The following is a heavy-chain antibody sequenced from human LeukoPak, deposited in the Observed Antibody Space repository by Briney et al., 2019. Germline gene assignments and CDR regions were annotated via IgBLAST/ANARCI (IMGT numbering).Heavy chain of an antibody. Sequence: SETLSLTCTVSGGSISGYYWSWIRQPAGKGLEWIGRIYTSGSTNYNPSLKSRVTMSVDTSKNQFSLKLSSVTAADTAVYYCARDLAVTYYYDSSGYYDRGVFDYWGQGTLVTVSS. V-gene: IGHV4-4*07. D-gene: IGHD3-22*01. J-gene: IGHJ4*02. CDR2: IYTSGST. CDR3: ARDLAVTYYYDSSGYYDRGVFDY. CDR1: GGSISGYY.